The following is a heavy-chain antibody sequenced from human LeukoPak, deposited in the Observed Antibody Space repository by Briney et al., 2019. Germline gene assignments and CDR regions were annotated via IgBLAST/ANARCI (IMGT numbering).Heavy chain of an antibody. J-gene: IGHJ5*02. CDR1: GGSFSGYY. D-gene: IGHD2-2*01. V-gene: IGHV4-59*08. Sequence: KPSETLSLTCAVYGGSFSGYYWSWIRQPPGKGLEWIGYIYYSGSTNYNPSLKSRVTISVDTSKNQFSLKLSSVTAAGTAVYYCARHGNPLICSTSCYLHWFDPWGQGTLVTVSS. CDR3: ARHGNPLICSTSCYLHWFDP. CDR2: IYYSGST.